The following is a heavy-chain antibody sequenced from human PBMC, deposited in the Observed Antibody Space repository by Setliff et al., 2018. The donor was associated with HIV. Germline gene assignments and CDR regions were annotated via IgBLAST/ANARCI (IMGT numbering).Heavy chain of an antibody. J-gene: IGHJ3*02. CDR2: IKEDGSEE. D-gene: IGHD5-18*01. CDR1: GFTFSNYA. CDR3: ARDQLWSKATFDI. V-gene: IGHV3-7*01. Sequence: PGGSLRLSCAVSGFTFSNYAMSWVRQAPGKGLEWVANIKEDGSEEYYVDSVKGRFTISRDNAKSSLYLQMNSLRVEDTAVYYCARDQLWSKATFDIWGQGTMVTVSS.